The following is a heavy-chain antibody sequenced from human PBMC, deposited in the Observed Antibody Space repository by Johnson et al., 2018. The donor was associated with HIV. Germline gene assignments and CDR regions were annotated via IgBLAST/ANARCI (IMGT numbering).Heavy chain of an antibody. CDR3: ASTNIAAPTGSDAFDI. CDR1: GFTVSSNY. Sequence: EQLVESGGGLVQPGGSLRLSCAASGFTVSSNYMSWVRQAPGKGLEWVSVIYSGGSTYYADSVKGRFTISRDNSKNTLYLQMNSLRAEDTAVYYCASTNIAAPTGSDAFDIWGQGTMVTVSS. CDR2: IYSGGST. D-gene: IGHD6-13*01. V-gene: IGHV3-66*02. J-gene: IGHJ3*02.